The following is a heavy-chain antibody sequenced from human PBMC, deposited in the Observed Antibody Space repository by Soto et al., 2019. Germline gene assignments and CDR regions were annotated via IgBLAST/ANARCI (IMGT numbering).Heavy chain of an antibody. D-gene: IGHD3-22*01. J-gene: IGHJ6*02. Sequence: QVQLVESGGGVVQPGRSLRLSCAASGFTFSSYGMHWVRQAPGKGLEWVAVIWYDGSNKYYADSVKGRFTISRDNSKNTLYLQMNSLGAEDTAVYYCARDMRLLEGRRVGGYYYGMDVWGQGTTVTVSS. V-gene: IGHV3-33*01. CDR1: GFTFSSYG. CDR2: IWYDGSNK. CDR3: ARDMRLLEGRRVGGYYYGMDV.